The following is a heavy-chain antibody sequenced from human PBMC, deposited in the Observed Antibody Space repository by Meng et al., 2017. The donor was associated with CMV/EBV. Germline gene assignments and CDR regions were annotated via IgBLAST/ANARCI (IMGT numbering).Heavy chain of an antibody. D-gene: IGHD2-8*02. CDR2: TSHSGNN. J-gene: IGHJ4*02. Sequence: LTLSCAVYAGSLSGYYGSWIRQPPGKGLEWIGETSHSGNNKYNPSLQNRVTISADKTKNDFSLKLTSMTAADTGVYFCARSPGFWSLDYWGQGTLVTVSS. CDR3: ARSPGFWSLDY. V-gene: IGHV4-34*01. CDR1: AGSLSGYY.